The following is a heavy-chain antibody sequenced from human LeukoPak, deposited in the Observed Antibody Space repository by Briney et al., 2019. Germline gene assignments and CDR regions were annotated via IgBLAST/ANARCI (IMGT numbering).Heavy chain of an antibody. CDR2: IKQDGSDK. Sequence: GGSLSLSCAASGFTFTNYWMHWVRQAPGKGLEWVANIKQDGSDKYYVDSVKGRFTISRDNSKNTLYLQMNSLRAEDTAVYYCARAGEGSYYYFDYWGQGTLVTVSS. CDR3: ARAGEGSYYYFDY. CDR1: GFTFTNYW. V-gene: IGHV3-7*04. J-gene: IGHJ4*02. D-gene: IGHD1-26*01.